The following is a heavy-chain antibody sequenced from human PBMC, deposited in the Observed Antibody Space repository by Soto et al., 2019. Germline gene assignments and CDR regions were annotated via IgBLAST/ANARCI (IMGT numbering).Heavy chain of an antibody. V-gene: IGHV4-31*03. CDR3: ARVVQLWYHCDY. Sequence: QVQLQESGPGLVKPSQTLSLTCTVSGGSISSGGYYWSWIRQHPGKGLEWIGYISYSGSTYYNPSLKSRVSISVDTAKNQFSLKLSSVTAADTAVYYCARVVQLWYHCDYWGQGTLVTVSS. J-gene: IGHJ4*02. D-gene: IGHD5-18*01. CDR2: ISYSGST. CDR1: GGSISSGGYY.